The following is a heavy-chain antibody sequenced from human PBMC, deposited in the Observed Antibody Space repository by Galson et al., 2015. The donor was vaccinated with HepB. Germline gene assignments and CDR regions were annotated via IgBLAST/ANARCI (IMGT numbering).Heavy chain of an antibody. CDR2: ISYDGSNK. D-gene: IGHD6-19*01. J-gene: IGHJ4*02. V-gene: IGHV3-30*18. Sequence: SLRLSCAASGFTFSSYGMHWVRQAPGKGLEWVAVISYDGSNKYYADSVKGRFTISRDNSKNTLYLQMNSLRAEDTAVYYCAKGQWLVNSTYGYWGQGTLVTVSS. CDR1: GFTFSSYG. CDR3: AKGQWLVNSTYGY.